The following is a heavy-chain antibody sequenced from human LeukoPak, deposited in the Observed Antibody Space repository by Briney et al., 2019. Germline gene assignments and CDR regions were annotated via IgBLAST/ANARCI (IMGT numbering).Heavy chain of an antibody. CDR3: ARESGATKIGQLLNY. CDR2: IQHDETEI. V-gene: IGHV3-30*02. CDR1: GFTFRTSG. J-gene: IGHJ4*02. Sequence: PGGSLRLSCTASGFTFRTSGMHWVRQAPDKGLEWVGFIQHDETEIYSADSERGRFTFSRDNFKSTVYLQMNSLRVEDSAVYYCARESGATKIGQLLNYWGQGTLVSVSS. D-gene: IGHD3-10*01.